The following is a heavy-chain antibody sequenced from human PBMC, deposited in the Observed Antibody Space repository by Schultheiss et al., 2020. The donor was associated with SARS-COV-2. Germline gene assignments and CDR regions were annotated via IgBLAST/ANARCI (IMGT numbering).Heavy chain of an antibody. V-gene: IGHV3-9*01. Sequence: GGSLRLSCAASGFTFDDYAMHWVRQAPGKGLEWVSGISWNSGSIGYADSVKGRFTISRDNAKNSLYLQMNSLRAEDTAVYYCAKHPIVVVPAAENYYYYYYMDVWGKGTTVTVSS. J-gene: IGHJ6*03. CDR1: GFTFDDYA. CDR2: ISWNSGSI. CDR3: AKHPIVVVPAAENYYYYYYMDV. D-gene: IGHD2-2*01.